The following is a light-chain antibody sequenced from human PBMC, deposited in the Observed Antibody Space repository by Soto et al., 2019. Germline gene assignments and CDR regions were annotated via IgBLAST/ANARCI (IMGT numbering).Light chain of an antibody. V-gene: IGLV1-40*01. Sequence: QAVVTQPPSLSGAPGQRVTISCTGSSSNIGAGYDVHWYQQLPGTAPKLLIYGNSNRPSGVPDRFSGSKSGTSASLAITGLQAEDEADYYCQSYDSSLSVFGGGTKLTVL. CDR3: QSYDSSLSV. CDR2: GNS. CDR1: SSNIGAGYD. J-gene: IGLJ3*02.